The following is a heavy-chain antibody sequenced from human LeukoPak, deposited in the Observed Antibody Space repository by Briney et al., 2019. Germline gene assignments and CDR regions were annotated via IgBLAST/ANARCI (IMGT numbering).Heavy chain of an antibody. D-gene: IGHD1-26*01. CDR3: ARIGGSFTHDAFDI. J-gene: IGHJ3*02. CDR1: GYTFTGYY. V-gene: IGHV1-2*02. CDR2: INPNSGGT. Sequence: GASVKVPCKASGYTFTGYYMHWVRQAPGQGLEWMGWINPNSGGTNYAQKFQGRVTMTRDTSISTAYMELSSVTAADTAVYYCARIGGSFTHDAFDIWGQGTMVTVSS.